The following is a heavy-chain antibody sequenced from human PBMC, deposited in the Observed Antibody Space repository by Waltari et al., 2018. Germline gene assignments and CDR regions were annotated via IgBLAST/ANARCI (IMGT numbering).Heavy chain of an antibody. V-gene: IGHV4-34*01. J-gene: IGHJ4*02. CDR3: ARGAVVVTAIGYFDY. D-gene: IGHD2-21*02. Sequence: SWIRQPPGKGLEWIGEINHSGSTNYNPSLKSRVTISVDTSKNQFSLKLSSVTAADTAVYYCARGAVVVTAIGYFDYWGQGTLVTVSS. CDR2: INHSGST.